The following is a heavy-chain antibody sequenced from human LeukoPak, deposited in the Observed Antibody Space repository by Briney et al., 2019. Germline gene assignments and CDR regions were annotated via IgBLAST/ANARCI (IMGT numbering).Heavy chain of an antibody. CDR3: ARRAYSSSYNWFDP. CDR1: GGSISSYY. V-gene: IGHV4-59*08. Sequence: SETLSLTCTVSGGSISSYYWSWIRLPPGKGLEWIGYIYYSGSTNYNPSLKSRVTISVDTSKNQFSLMLSSVTAADTAVYYCARRAYSSSYNWFDPWGQGTLVTVSS. J-gene: IGHJ5*02. CDR2: IYYSGST. D-gene: IGHD6-13*01.